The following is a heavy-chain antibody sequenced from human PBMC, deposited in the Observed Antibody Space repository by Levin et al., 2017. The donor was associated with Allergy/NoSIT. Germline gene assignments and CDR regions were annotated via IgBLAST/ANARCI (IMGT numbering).Heavy chain of an antibody. V-gene: IGHV4-59*01. J-gene: IGHJ6*03. CDR1: GDSLGHYY. D-gene: IGHD2-21*01. CDR2: IHYSGRT. CDR3: TRDALVVGTDVKYYFYYMDV. Sequence: TPSETLSLTCAVSGDSLGHYYWSWIRQPPGKGLEWIGYIHYSGRTDYNPSLKNRLAMSVDTSKNQFSLSLSSVTAADTAVYYCTRDALVVGTDVKYYFYYMDVWGKGTTVTVSS.